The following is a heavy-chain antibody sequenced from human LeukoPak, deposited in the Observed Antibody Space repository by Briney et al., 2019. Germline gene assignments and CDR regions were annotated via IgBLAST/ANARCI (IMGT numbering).Heavy chain of an antibody. CDR2: IDYSGST. CDR3: ARVASGWLIGMDV. D-gene: IGHD3-10*01. J-gene: IGHJ6*02. CDR1: NVSISSGSHY. V-gene: IGHV4-61*10. Sequence: SSETLSLTCTVSNVSISSGSHYWNWIRQPAGKGLEWIGYIDYSGSTTDNPSLKSRVTISLDTSKNQFSLKLSSVTAADTAVYYCARVASGWLIGMDVWGQGTTVTVSS.